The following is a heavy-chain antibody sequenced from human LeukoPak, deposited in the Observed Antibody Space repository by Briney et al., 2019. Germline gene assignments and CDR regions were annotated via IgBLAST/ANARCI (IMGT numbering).Heavy chain of an antibody. CDR2: IYYSGTN. J-gene: IGHJ4*02. V-gene: IGHV4-39*07. D-gene: IGHD2-15*01. CDR3: ARTFNEDIDY. Sequence: SETLSLTCTVSGGSISSSSYYWGWMRQPPGKGLEWIGSIYYSGTNYYTPSLKSRVTISVDTSKNQFSLKLSSVTAADTAVYYCARTFNEDIDYWGQGTLVTVSS. CDR1: GGSISSSSYY.